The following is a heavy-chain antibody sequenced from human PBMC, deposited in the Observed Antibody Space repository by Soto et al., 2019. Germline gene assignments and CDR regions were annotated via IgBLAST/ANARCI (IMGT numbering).Heavy chain of an antibody. D-gene: IGHD3-22*01. CDR1: GFTFSSYW. J-gene: IGHJ5*02. CDR3: ARPRYDGSGTPFDP. Sequence: EVQLVESGGALVQPGGSLRLSCAASGFTFSSYWMHWVRQAPGKGLVWVSRINGDGSTTTYAGSVKGRFIISRDNAKNMLYLQMNSLTAEDTAVYYCARPRYDGSGTPFDPWGQGTLVTVSS. V-gene: IGHV3-74*01. CDR2: INGDGSTT.